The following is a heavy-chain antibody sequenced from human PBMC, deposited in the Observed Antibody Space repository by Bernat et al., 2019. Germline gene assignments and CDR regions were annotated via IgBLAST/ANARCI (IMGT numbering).Heavy chain of an antibody. D-gene: IGHD3-9*01. CDR3: RFFDQYYGMDV. J-gene: IGHJ6*02. CDR2: ISYDGSNK. Sequence: QVQLVESGGGVVQPGRSLRLSCAASGFTFSSYGMHWVRQAPGKGLEWVAVISYDGSNKYYADSVEGRFTISRDNSKNTLYLQMNSLRAEDTAVYYSRFFDQYYGMDVWGQGTTVTVSS. V-gene: IGHV3-30*03. CDR1: GFTFSSYG.